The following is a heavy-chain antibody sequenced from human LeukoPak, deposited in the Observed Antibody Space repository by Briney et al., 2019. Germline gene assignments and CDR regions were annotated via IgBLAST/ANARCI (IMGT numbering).Heavy chain of an antibody. Sequence: GGSLRLSCAASGFTFSSYAMHWVRQAPGKGLERGAVISYDGSNKYYADSVKGRFTISRDNSKNTLYLQMNSLRAEDTAVYYCASSYYYDSSGYPLDHDYWGQGTLVTVSS. V-gene: IGHV3-30-3*01. CDR1: GFTFSSYA. CDR2: ISYDGSNK. D-gene: IGHD3-22*01. CDR3: ASSYYYDSSGYPLDHDY. J-gene: IGHJ4*02.